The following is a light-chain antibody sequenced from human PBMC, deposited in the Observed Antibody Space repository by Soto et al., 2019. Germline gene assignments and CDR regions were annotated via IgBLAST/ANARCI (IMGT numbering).Light chain of an antibody. V-gene: IGKV1-39*01. J-gene: IGKJ1*01. CDR2: AAS. CDR3: HQSYNTPVT. Sequence: DIQMTQSPSSLSASVGDRVTITCRASQSISSYLNWYQQKPGKAPKLLIYAASSLQSGVPSRFSGSGSGTDFTLTISSLQPEDFSNYYCHQSYNTPVTFGQGPKVDIK. CDR1: QSISSY.